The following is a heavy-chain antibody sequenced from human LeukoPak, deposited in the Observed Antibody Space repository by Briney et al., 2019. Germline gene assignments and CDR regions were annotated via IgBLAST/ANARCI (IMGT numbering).Heavy chain of an antibody. CDR2: VYFTGTS. CDR1: GGSLSRGGYY. V-gene: IGHV4-31*02. CDR3: ARLDSGLESYYFDD. Sequence: SETLSLTCSVSGGSLSRGGYYWSWVRQRPGEGLEWIGNVYFTGTSYCNPSLKSRVSMSVDTADTQFSLNLSSVTAADAAVYYCARLDSGLESYYFDDWGQGILVIVSS. J-gene: IGHJ4*02. D-gene: IGHD3-3*01.